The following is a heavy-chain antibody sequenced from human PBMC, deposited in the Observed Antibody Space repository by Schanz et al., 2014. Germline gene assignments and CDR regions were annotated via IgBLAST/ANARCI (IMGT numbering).Heavy chain of an antibody. CDR1: GFTFSNSP. Sequence: QVQLVESGGGVVQPGRSLRLSCAASGFTFSNSPLHWVRQAPGKGLDWVAVISYDGSITYYADSVKDRFTISRDNSKNTVDLQMDSLRADDTAVYYCARYNSGHSDYWGQGSLVTVSS. D-gene: IGHD6-19*01. CDR3: ARYNSGHSDY. J-gene: IGHJ4*02. V-gene: IGHV3-30*04. CDR2: ISYDGSIT.